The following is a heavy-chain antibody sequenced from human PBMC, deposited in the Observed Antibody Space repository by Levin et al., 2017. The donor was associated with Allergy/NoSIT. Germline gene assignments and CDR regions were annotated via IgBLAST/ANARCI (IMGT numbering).Heavy chain of an antibody. CDR2: SRNKAKSYTI. Sequence: LSLTCVVSAFTFSDHYMDWVRQAPGKGLEWVGRSRNKAKSYTIEYAASVKGRFTISRDDSKNSLYLQMNSLHPEDTAVYYCARGPTVKFNYHYGMDVWGQGTTVTVSS. D-gene: IGHD4-17*01. V-gene: IGHV3-72*01. J-gene: IGHJ6*02. CDR3: ARGPTVKFNYHYGMDV. CDR1: AFTFSDHY.